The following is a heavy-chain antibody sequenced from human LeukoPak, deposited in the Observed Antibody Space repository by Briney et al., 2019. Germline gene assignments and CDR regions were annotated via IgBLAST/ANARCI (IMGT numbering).Heavy chain of an antibody. CDR1: GGSISSYY. J-gene: IGHJ4*02. V-gene: IGHV4-4*07. CDR2: IYTSGST. CDR3: ARHGAGLLWFGELFYFDY. D-gene: IGHD3-10*01. Sequence: SETLSLTCTVSGGSISSYYWSWIRQPAGKGLEWIGRIYTSGSTNYNPSLKSRVTMSVDTSKNQFSLKLSSVTAADTAVYYCARHGAGLLWFGELFYFDYWGQGTLVTVSS.